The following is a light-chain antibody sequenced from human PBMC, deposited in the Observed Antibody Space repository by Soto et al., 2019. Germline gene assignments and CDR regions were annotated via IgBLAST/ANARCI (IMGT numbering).Light chain of an antibody. V-gene: IGKV1-39*01. CDR3: QQSYRSPYT. CDR1: QSINIY. J-gene: IGKJ2*01. CDR2: GAS. Sequence: DIQMTQSPSSLFASVGDRVTVTCRASQSINIYLNWYQQKPGKAPTLLIYGASSLQSGVPSRFSGGGSRTDFILTISALQPEDFATYYCQQSYRSPYTFGQGTKLEI.